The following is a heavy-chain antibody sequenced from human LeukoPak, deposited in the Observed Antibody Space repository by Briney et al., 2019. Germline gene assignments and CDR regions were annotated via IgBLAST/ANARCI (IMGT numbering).Heavy chain of an antibody. V-gene: IGHV3-21*01. CDR1: GFTFSSYS. Sequence: PGGSLRLSCAASGFTFSSYSMNWVRQAPGKGLEWVSSISSSSSYIYYADSVKGRLTISRDNAKKSLYLQMNSLRAEDTAVYYCAELGITMIGGVWGKGTTVTISS. J-gene: IGHJ6*04. D-gene: IGHD3-10*02. CDR3: AELGITMIGGV. CDR2: ISSSSSYI.